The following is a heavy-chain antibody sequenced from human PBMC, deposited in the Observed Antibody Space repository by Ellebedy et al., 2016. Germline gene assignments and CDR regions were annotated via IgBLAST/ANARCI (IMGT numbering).Heavy chain of an antibody. CDR2: IHPNSGAT. D-gene: IGHD1-1*01. J-gene: IGHJ6*02. CDR3: ARAGLEPRSVDYYFYGLDV. V-gene: IGHV1-2*04. Sequence: ASVKVSCKASGYTFTDNYIHWVRQAPGQGLEWMGWIHPNSGATKYAQKLEGWVTMTRDTSISTVYMGLSRSRSDDTAVYYCARAGLEPRSVDYYFYGLDVWGQGTAVTVSS. CDR1: GYTFTDNY.